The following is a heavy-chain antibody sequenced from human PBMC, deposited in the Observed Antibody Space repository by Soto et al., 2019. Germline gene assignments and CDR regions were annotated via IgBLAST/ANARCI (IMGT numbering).Heavy chain of an antibody. J-gene: IGHJ4*02. CDR2: IKHDTSEA. Sequence: LRLSCAASGFKFRDYWMSWVRQAPGKGLEWVGNIKHDTSEAHYADSVKGRFTITRDNIKNFLFLQMNGLRSDDTASYYCARDGLLFSGPYRPSRFDYWGLGTLVTVSS. CDR3: ARDGLLFSGPYRPSRFDY. D-gene: IGHD3-16*02. CDR1: GFKFRDYW. V-gene: IGHV3-7*03.